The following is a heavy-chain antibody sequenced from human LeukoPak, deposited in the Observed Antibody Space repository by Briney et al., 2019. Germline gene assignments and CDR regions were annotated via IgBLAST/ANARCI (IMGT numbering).Heavy chain of an antibody. D-gene: IGHD6-19*01. CDR1: GGSISSYY. J-gene: IGHJ4*02. CDR3: ARDSGSGWYLKY. V-gene: IGHV4-59*01. CDR2: VFYSGST. Sequence: SETLSLTCTVSGGSISSYYWNWIRQPPGKGLEWIGNVFYSGSTDYNPSLKSRVTISLDTTKNQSSLRLSSVTAADTAVYYCARDSGSGWYLKYWGQGTLVTVSS.